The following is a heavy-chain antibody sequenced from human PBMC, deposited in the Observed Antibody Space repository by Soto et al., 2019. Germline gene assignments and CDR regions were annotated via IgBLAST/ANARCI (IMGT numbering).Heavy chain of an antibody. Sequence: ASVKVSCKASGGTFSSYAISWVRQAPGQGLEWMGGIIPIFGTANYAQKFQGRVTITADESTSTAYMELSSLRSEDTAVYYCARQGVGSSWYRTADYYYYGMDVWGQGTTVTVSS. CDR3: ARQGVGSSWYRTADYYYYGMDV. J-gene: IGHJ6*02. CDR2: IIPIFGTA. D-gene: IGHD6-13*01. CDR1: GGTFSSYA. V-gene: IGHV1-69*13.